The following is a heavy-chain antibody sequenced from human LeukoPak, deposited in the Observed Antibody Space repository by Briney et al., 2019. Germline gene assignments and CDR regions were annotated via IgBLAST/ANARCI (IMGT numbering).Heavy chain of an antibody. Sequence: ASVKVSCKASGYTFTGYYMHWVRQAPGQGLEWMGWINPNSGGTNYAQKLQGRVTMTRDTSISTAYMELSRLRSDDTAVYYCARGIAAAGETDYWGQGTLVTVSS. CDR2: INPNSGGT. V-gene: IGHV1-2*02. D-gene: IGHD6-13*01. CDR1: GYTFTGYY. CDR3: ARGIAAAGETDY. J-gene: IGHJ4*02.